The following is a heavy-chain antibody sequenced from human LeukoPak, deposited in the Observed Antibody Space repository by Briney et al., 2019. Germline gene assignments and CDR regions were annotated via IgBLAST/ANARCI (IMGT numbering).Heavy chain of an antibody. D-gene: IGHD1-26*01. CDR2: IYYSGST. J-gene: IGHJ5*02. CDR1: GGSISGFY. Sequence: SETLSLTCTVAGGSISGFYWSWIRQPPGKGLEWIGEIYYSGSTKYNPSLKSRVTISVDTSKNQFSLRLSSVTTADTAVYYCARSSACFFGPWGQGTLVSVSS. V-gene: IGHV4-59*01. CDR3: ARSSACFFGP.